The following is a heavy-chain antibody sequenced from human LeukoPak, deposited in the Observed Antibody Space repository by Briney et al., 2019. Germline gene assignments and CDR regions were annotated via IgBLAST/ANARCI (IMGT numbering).Heavy chain of an antibody. CDR1: GGSFSGYY. CDR2: INHSGST. D-gene: IGHD2-2*02. V-gene: IGHV4-34*01. Sequence: SETLSLTCAVYGGSFSGYYWSWIRQPPVKGLEWIGEINHSGSTNYNPSLKSRVTISVDTSKNQFSLKLSTVTAADTAVYYCARGGSRKDIVVVPAAIPHWFDPWGQGTLVTVSS. J-gene: IGHJ5*02. CDR3: ARGGSRKDIVVVPAAIPHWFDP.